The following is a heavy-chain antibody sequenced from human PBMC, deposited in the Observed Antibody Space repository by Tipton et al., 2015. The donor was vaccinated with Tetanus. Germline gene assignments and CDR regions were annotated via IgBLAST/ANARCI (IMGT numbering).Heavy chain of an antibody. V-gene: IGHV3-7*01. J-gene: IGHJ4*02. CDR1: GFPFSRYW. CDR2: IRQDASEK. D-gene: IGHD6-19*01. Sequence: GSLRLSCVASGFPFSRYWTTWVRQAPGKGLEWVANIRQDASEKYYADSVKGRFIISRDNAQKTLYLQMNNLTVDDTAWYFCANFYVAGDYWGQGTLVAVS. CDR3: ANFYVAGDY.